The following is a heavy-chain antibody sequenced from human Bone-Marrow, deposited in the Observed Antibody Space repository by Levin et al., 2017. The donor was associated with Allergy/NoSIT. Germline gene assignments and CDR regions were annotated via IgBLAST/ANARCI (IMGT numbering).Heavy chain of an antibody. CDR1: GGSISNSY. Sequence: SQTLSLTCSVSGGSISNSYWSWIRQAPGKGLEWIGYIKNSGTTKYNPSLNSRVTISADTSRNQVSLRLTSVTAADTAVYYCASLGYTISSYDYAMDVWGQGTTVTVSS. CDR3: ASLGYTISSYDYAMDV. D-gene: IGHD5-12*01. V-gene: IGHV4-59*01. J-gene: IGHJ6*02. CDR2: IKNSGTT.